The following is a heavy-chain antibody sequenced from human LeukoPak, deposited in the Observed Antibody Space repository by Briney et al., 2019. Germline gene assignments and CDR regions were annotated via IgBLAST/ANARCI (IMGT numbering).Heavy chain of an antibody. J-gene: IGHJ4*02. CDR1: GYSFTSYW. CDR3: ARVHGITIFGVAIRPFDY. CDR2: IYPGDSDT. D-gene: IGHD3-3*01. V-gene: IGHV5-51*01. Sequence: GESLKISCKGSGYSFTSYWIGWVRQMPGKGLEWMGIIYPGDSDTRYSPSFQGQVTISADKSISTAYLQWSSLKASDTAMYYCARVHGITIFGVAIRPFDYWGQGTLVTVSS.